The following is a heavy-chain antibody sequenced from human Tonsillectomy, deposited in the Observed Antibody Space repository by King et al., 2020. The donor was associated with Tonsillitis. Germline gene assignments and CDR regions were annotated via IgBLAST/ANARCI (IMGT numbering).Heavy chain of an antibody. CDR2: IYTAGSST. J-gene: IGHJ3*02. CDR1: GFTFSSYA. Sequence: VQLVESGGGLVQPGGSLRLSCAASGFTFSSYAMSWVRKAPGKGLEWVSVIYTAGSSTYYADSVKGRFTISRDNSKNTLYLEMNTLRAEDTAVYYCAKGQMSSYYNAGSFDAFDIWGQGTMVTVSS. D-gene: IGHD3-22*01. CDR3: AKGQMSSYYNAGSFDAFDI. V-gene: IGHV3-23*03.